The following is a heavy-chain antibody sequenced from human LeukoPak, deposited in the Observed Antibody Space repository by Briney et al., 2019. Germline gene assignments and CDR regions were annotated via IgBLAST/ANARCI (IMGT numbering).Heavy chain of an antibody. CDR3: VKTPYSSTWYVGDY. Sequence: GGSLRLSCSASGFTFSSYAMHWVRQAAREGQEYVSAINSDGDSTYYADSVKGRFTISRDNSKNTLYLQMSSLRPEDSAVYYCVKTPYSSTWYVGDYWGQGTLVTVSS. J-gene: IGHJ4*02. V-gene: IGHV3-64D*06. CDR1: GFTFSSYA. D-gene: IGHD2/OR15-2a*01. CDR2: INSDGDST.